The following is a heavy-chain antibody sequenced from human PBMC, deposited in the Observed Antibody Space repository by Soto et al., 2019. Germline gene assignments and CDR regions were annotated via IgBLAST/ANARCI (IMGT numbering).Heavy chain of an antibody. J-gene: IGHJ6*02. CDR1: GFTFSDLA. D-gene: IGHD3-10*01. V-gene: IGHV3-23*01. Sequence: PGGSLRLSCLASGFTFSDLAMTWVRHVPGRGLEWVASLDGAGGSTYYAESVRGRFSISRDNSRNTLFLQMKRLTVDDTAIYYCAAPRDEYGSGVSWFTYGMDIWGQGTTVTSP. CDR2: LDGAGGST. CDR3: AAPRDEYGSGVSWFTYGMDI.